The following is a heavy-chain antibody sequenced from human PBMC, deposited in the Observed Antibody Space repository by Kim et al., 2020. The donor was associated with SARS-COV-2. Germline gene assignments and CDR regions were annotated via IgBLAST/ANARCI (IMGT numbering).Heavy chain of an antibody. CDR3: ATLGAYCGGDCFQH. D-gene: IGHD2-21*02. CDR1: GFTVSSNY. CDR2: IYSGGST. V-gene: IGHV3-53*01. J-gene: IGHJ1*01. Sequence: GGSLRLSCAASGFTVSSNYMSWVRQAPGKGLEWVSVIYSGGSTYYADSVKGRFTISRDNSKNTLYLQMNSLRAEDTAVYYCATLGAYCGGDCFQHWGQGTLVTVSS.